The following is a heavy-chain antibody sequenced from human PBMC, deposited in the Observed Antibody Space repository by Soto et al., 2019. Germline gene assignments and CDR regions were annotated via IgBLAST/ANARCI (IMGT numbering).Heavy chain of an antibody. Sequence: PGGSLRLSCAASGFTFSSYAMHWVRQAPGKGLEWVAVISYDGSNKYYADSVKGRFTISRDNSKNTLYLQMNSLRAEDTAVYYCASSYYYDSSGPWDAFDIWGKGTMVTVSS. D-gene: IGHD3-22*01. V-gene: IGHV3-30-3*01. CDR2: ISYDGSNK. J-gene: IGHJ3*02. CDR3: ASSYYYDSSGPWDAFDI. CDR1: GFTFSSYA.